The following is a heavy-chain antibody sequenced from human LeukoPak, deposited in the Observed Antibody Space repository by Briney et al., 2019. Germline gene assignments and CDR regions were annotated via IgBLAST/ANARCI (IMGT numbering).Heavy chain of an antibody. D-gene: IGHD3-22*01. CDR1: GYSFTNYW. V-gene: IGHV5-51*01. Sequence: GESLKISRKGSGYSFTNYWIGWVRQMPGKGLEWMGIIYPGYSDTRYRPSFQGQVTISADKSISTDYLQWSRLTASDTAMYYCARHGNNYYDGSGYYYHWGQGTLVTVSS. CDR2: IYPGYSDT. CDR3: ARHGNNYYDGSGYYYH. J-gene: IGHJ4*02.